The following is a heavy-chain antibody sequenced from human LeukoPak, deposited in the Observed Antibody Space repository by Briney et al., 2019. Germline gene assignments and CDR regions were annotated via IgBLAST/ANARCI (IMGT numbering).Heavy chain of an antibody. V-gene: IGHV3-23*01. CDR3: ARGGGYSGYLFYFDS. CDR1: GPTFSVYA. CDR2: ITGSGTGT. D-gene: IGHD5-12*01. Sequence: GGSLRLSCAASGPTFSVYAMSWVRQAPGKGLEWVSGITGSGTGTYYADSVKGRFTISRDNSKNTLYLQMNSLSAEDTAVFYCARGGGYSGYLFYFDSWGQGTLVSVCS. J-gene: IGHJ4*02.